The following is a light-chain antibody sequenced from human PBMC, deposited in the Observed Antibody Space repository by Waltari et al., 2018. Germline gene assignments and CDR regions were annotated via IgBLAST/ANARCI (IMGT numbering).Light chain of an antibody. CDR2: LGS. CDR1: QTLLHSNGYNY. CDR3: MQALQTPRT. J-gene: IGKJ2*01. V-gene: IGKV2-28*01. Sequence: DTVMTQSPLSLPVTPGEPASISCRSSQTLLHSNGYNYLDWYLQKPGQSPQLLCYLGSNRASGVPDRFSGSGSGTDFTLKISRVEAEDVGVYYCMQALQTPRTFGQGTKLEI.